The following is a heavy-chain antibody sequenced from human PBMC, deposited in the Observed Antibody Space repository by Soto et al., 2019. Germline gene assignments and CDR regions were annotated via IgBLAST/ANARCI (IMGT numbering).Heavy chain of an antibody. CDR1: GGYYRSYT. CDR2: VIPILGVV. CDR3: ARESVGDYALLDY. V-gene: IGHV1-69*08. J-gene: IGHJ4*01. Sequence: QVQVVQSGAEVKKPGSSVKVSCKASGGYYRSYTITWVRQAPGQGLEWMGRVIPILGVVNYAQKFQGKVTFTAAKSTSPAYMELSSLRSDDPAVYYCARESVGDYALLDYWGQGTLVTVSS. D-gene: IGHD4-17*01.